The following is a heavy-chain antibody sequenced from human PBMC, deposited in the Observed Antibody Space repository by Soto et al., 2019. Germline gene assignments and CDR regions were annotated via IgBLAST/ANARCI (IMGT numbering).Heavy chain of an antibody. V-gene: IGHV3-30*15. Sequence: QVQLVESGGSVVQPGRSLRLSCEASGFTFTSYAMHWVRQAPGKGLEWVAVISYDGINEYYADSVKGRFTISRDNSKNTLFLQMSSLRVEDTAVYYCARERLRLGELSLIGYLDYWGQGNLVTVSS. CDR3: ARERLRLGELSLIGYLDY. CDR1: GFTFTSYA. D-gene: IGHD3-16*02. CDR2: ISYDGINE. J-gene: IGHJ4*02.